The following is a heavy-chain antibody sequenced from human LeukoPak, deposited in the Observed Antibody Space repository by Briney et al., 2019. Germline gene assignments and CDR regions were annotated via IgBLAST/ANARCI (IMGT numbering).Heavy chain of an antibody. CDR1: GFTFSSYA. CDR3: AKSQIFSSSYFDY. V-gene: IGHV3-23*01. CDR2: ISSSGGST. D-gene: IGHD6-6*01. Sequence: GGSLRLSCAASGFTFSSYAMSWVRQAPGKGLEWVSGISSSGGSTYYADSVKGRFTISRDNSKNTLYLQMNSLRAEDTALYYCAKSQIFSSSYFDYWGQGTLVTVSS. J-gene: IGHJ4*02.